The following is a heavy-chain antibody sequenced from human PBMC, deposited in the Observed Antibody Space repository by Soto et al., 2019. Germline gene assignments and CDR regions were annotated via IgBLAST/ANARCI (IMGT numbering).Heavy chain of an antibody. Sequence: PSETLSLTCTVSGGSISSGAYYWSWFRQPPGKGLEWIGYIYYTGSTHYNPSLKNRVTISVDTPKNHFSLNLSSVTAADTAVYFCARALNYGSGLDHWGQGTLVTVSS. J-gene: IGHJ4*02. D-gene: IGHD3-10*01. CDR1: GGSISSGAYY. V-gene: IGHV4-31*03. CDR2: IYYTGST. CDR3: ARALNYGSGLDH.